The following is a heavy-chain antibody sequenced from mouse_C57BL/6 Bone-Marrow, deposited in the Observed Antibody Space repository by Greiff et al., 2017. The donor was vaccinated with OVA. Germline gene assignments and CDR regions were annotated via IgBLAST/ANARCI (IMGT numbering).Heavy chain of an antibody. CDR3: ARRAYYSNYFYAMDY. D-gene: IGHD2-5*01. J-gene: IGHJ4*01. V-gene: IGHV1-59*01. CDR2: TDPSDSYT. CDR1: GYTFTSYW. Sequence: VQLQQPGAELVRPGTSVKLSCKASGYTFTSYWMHWVKQRPGQGLEWIGVTDPSDSYTNYNQKFKGKATLTVDTSSSTAYMQLSSLTSEDSAVYYCARRAYYSNYFYAMDYWGQGTSVTVSS.